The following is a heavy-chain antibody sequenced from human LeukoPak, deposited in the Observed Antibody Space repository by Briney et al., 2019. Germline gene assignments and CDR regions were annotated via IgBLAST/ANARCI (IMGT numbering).Heavy chain of an antibody. CDR1: GFTFSNYW. D-gene: IGHD3-16*01. CDR2: INSDGTIT. J-gene: IGHJ4*02. V-gene: IGHV3-74*01. Sequence: GGSLRLSCTASGFTFSNYWMHWVRQAPGKGLVWVSRINSDGTITDYADSVKGRFTLSRDNAKNTLYLQMNSLRVEDTAVYYCARGGEPTFLDSWGQGTLVTVSS. CDR3: ARGGEPTFLDS.